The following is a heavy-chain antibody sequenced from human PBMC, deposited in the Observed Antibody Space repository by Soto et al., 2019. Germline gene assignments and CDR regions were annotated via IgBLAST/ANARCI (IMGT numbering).Heavy chain of an antibody. V-gene: IGHV4-39*01. CDR3: ARPIEGGTSGYYH. Sequence: SETLSLTCTVSGGSISSSNYYWAWIRQPPGKGLEWIGSFYYTGSTYYNPSLRSRVTISVDTSKNQFSLKLSSVTAADTAVYYCARPIEGGTSGYYHWGQGTLVTVS. D-gene: IGHD3-22*01. CDR2: FYYTGST. CDR1: GGSISSSNYY. J-gene: IGHJ5*02.